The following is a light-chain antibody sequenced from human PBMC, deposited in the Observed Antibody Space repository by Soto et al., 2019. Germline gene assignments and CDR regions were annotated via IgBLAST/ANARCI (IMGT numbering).Light chain of an antibody. J-gene: IGLJ1*01. V-gene: IGLV2-14*01. Sequence: QSALTQPASVSGSPGQSVTISCTGTSSDVGGYDYVSWYQQHPGTAPKLILYEVNNRPSGVSNRFSGSKSGNTASLIISGLQTEDEANYYCSAYTTSNTFVFGTGTKLTVL. CDR3: SAYTTSNTFV. CDR2: EVN. CDR1: SSDVGGYDY.